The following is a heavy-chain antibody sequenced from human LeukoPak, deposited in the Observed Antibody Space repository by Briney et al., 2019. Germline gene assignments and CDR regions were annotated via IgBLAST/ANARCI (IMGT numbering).Heavy chain of an antibody. D-gene: IGHD3-3*01. CDR1: GGSISSYY. CDR2: IYYSGST. CDR3: ARSAYYDFWSGYYTDYYYYGMDV. V-gene: IGHV4-59*01. Sequence: SETLSLTCTVSGGSISSYYWSWIRQPLGKGLEWIGYIYYSGSTNYNPSLKSRVTISVDTSKNQFSLKLSSVTAADTAVYYCARSAYYDFWSGYYTDYYYYGMDVWGQGTTVTVSS. J-gene: IGHJ6*02.